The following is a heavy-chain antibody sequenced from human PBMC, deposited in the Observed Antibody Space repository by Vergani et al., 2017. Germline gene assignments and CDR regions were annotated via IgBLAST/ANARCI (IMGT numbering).Heavy chain of an antibody. Sequence: QVQLHESGPGLVKPSETLSLICSVSGVSMQSGSFYWTWIRQPAERRLEWMGRVSPSGTTNYNPSLNGRVTIFVDKSKNLLSLGLNSVTAADTAVYYCAIKQGACRAGYCHSYDFWGPGSLVGVSS. CDR3: AIKQGACRAGYCHSYDF. V-gene: IGHV4-61*02. CDR1: GVSMQSGSFY. D-gene: IGHD2-21*02. J-gene: IGHJ4*01. CDR2: VSPSGTT.